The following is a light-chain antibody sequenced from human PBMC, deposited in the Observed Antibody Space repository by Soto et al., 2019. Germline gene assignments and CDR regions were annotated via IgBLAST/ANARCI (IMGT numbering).Light chain of an antibody. V-gene: IGLV2-14*03. CDR1: RSGVGGYTP. CDR3: SSYTSSMTNV. J-gene: IGLJ1*01. CDR2: DVG. Sequence: QCVPTQPASGSGSSLESSTISCPWKRSGVGGYTPASWYQHHPGKAPKLILYDVGDRPSGVSYRFSGSKSGNTASLTISGLQAADEADYFCSSYTSSMTNVFGSWTKVTV.